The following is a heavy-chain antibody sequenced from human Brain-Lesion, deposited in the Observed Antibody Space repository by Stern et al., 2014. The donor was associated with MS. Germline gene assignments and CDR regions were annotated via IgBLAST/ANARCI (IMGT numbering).Heavy chain of an antibody. V-gene: IGHV1-18*01. CDR2: ISTYNGNT. Sequence: VQLVESGAEVKKPGASVKVSCKPSGYTFTSYAITWVRQAPGPGLEWMGWISTYNGNTNYVQKLQGRVTMTTDTSTSTAYMELRSLRSDDTAVYYCARGHTSGYYNFDYWGQGTLVTVS. J-gene: IGHJ4*02. D-gene: IGHD3-22*01. CDR3: ARGHTSGYYNFDY. CDR1: GYTFTSYA.